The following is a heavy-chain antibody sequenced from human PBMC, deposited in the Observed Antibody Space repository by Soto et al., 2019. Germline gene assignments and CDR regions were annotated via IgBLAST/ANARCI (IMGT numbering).Heavy chain of an antibody. D-gene: IGHD2-8*02. CDR3: VKAAWCDD. CDR1: GFTFNTFD. V-gene: IGHV3-23*01. Sequence: EVQLLESGGGLVQPGGSLRLSCAASGFTFNTFDMTWVRQAPGKGLEWVSVIRGADGRTYYADSLKGRFTISRDNSKNTLFLQVTSLRVEDTAVYYCVKAAWCDDWGQGTLVTVSS. CDR2: IRGADGRT. J-gene: IGHJ4*02.